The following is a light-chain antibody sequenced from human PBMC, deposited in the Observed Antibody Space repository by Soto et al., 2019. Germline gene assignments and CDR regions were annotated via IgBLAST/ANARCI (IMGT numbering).Light chain of an antibody. J-gene: IGKJ1*01. V-gene: IGKV3-11*01. Sequence: EIVLTQSPATLSLSPGERATLSCRASQYVSSFLAWYQQKAGQAPRLLIHDASHRATGIPDRVSGGGSGADFTLTISRLEPEDFGVYYCQQYHNSILMFGQGTKVDIK. CDR2: DAS. CDR1: QYVSSF. CDR3: QQYHNSILM.